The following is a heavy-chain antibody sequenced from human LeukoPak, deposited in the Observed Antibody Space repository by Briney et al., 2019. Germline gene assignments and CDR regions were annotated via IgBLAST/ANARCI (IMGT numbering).Heavy chain of an antibody. D-gene: IGHD5-18*01. V-gene: IGHV1-24*01. CDR1: GYTLTELS. CDR3: ATDLEVQTAQFDY. J-gene: IGHJ4*02. Sequence: ASVKVSCKVSGYTLTELSMYWVRQAPGKGLEWMGGFDPEDGETIYAQKFQGRVTMTEDTSTDTAYMELSSLRSEDTAVYYCATDLEVQTAQFDYWGQGTLVTVSS. CDR2: FDPEDGET.